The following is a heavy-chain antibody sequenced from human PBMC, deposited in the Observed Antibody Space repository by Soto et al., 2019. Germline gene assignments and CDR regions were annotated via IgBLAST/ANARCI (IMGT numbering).Heavy chain of an antibody. CDR1: GGSISSSSYY. D-gene: IGHD3-3*01. CDR2: IYYSGST. V-gene: IGHV4-39*01. Sequence: ASETLSLTCTVSGGSISSSSYYWGWIRQPPGKGLEWIGSIYYSGSTYYNPSLKSRVTISVDTSKNQFSLKLSSVTAADTAVYYCARQSITIFGVDSFNWFAPWGQGTLVTVSS. CDR3: ARQSITIFGVDSFNWFAP. J-gene: IGHJ5*02.